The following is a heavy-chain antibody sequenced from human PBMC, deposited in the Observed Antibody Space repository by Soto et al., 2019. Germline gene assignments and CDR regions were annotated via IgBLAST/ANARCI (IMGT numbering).Heavy chain of an antibody. Sequence: GGSLRLSCAASGFTFSRYAMNWVRKAPGKGLEWVSVINSGGSITYYADSVRGRFTVSRDNSKNTLYLQMNSQRVEDTAVSYCAKKGRLSIRHDILDAFDIWGQGTMVTVSS. CDR3: AKKGRLSIRHDILDAFDI. J-gene: IGHJ3*02. CDR2: INSGGSIT. V-gene: IGHV3-23*03. D-gene: IGHD1-1*01. CDR1: GFTFSRYA.